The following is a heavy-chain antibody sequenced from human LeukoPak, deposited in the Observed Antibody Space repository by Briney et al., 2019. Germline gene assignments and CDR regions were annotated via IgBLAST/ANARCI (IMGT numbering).Heavy chain of an antibody. Sequence: SETLSLTCTVSGGSISSYYWSWIRQPPGKGLEWIGYIYYSGSTNYNPSLKSRVTISVDTSKNQFSLKLSSVTAADTAAYYCARDRCSSTSCRSAAFDIWGQGTMVTVSS. V-gene: IGHV4-59*01. CDR1: GGSISSYY. J-gene: IGHJ3*02. CDR2: IYYSGST. D-gene: IGHD2-2*01. CDR3: ARDRCSSTSCRSAAFDI.